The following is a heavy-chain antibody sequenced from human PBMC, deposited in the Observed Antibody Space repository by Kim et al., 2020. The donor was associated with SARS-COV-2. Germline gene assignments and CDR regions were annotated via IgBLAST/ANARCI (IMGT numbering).Heavy chain of an antibody. D-gene: IGHD6-6*01. J-gene: IGHJ6*02. Sequence: SLKSRVTISVDTSKNQFSLKLSSVTAADTAVYYCARDSSSSPYYYYGMDVWGQGTTVTVSS. V-gene: IGHV4-31*02. CDR3: ARDSSSSPYYYYGMDV.